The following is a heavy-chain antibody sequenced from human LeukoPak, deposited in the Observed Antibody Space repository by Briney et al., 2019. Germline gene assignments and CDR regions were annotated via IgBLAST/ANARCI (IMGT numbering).Heavy chain of an antibody. V-gene: IGHV4-39*01. J-gene: IGHJ6*02. CDR1: GGSISSSSYY. CDR2: IYYSGST. D-gene: IGHD2-15*01. CDR3: ARRSVVGRYYYYGMDV. Sequence: SETLSLTCTVSGGSISSSSYYWGWIRQPPGKGLEWIGSIYYSGSTYYNPSLKSRVTISVDTSKNQFSLKLSSVTAADTAVSYCARRSVVGRYYYYGMDVWGQGTTVTVSS.